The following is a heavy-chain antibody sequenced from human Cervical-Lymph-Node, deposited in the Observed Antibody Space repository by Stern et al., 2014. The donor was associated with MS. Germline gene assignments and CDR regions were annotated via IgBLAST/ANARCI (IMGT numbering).Heavy chain of an antibody. CDR2: INKDGSEK. Sequence: EVQLVESGGGLVQPGGSLRLSCAGSGFTFSHYWMTWVRQAPGKGLEWVASINKDGSEKYYVDSLKGRFTISRANAKNSLYLQMTSLRADDTAVYYCARKTTAKNWGQGTLVTVSS. CDR1: GFTFSHYW. V-gene: IGHV3-7*01. J-gene: IGHJ4*02. CDR3: ARKTTAKN. D-gene: IGHD4-17*01.